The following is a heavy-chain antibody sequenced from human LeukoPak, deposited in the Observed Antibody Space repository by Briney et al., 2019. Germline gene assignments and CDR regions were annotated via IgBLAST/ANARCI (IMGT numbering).Heavy chain of an antibody. CDR1: GFPFISYA. D-gene: IGHD6-13*01. CDR2: ISGSGGST. J-gene: IGHJ6*03. CDR3: AKDVGYSSSHYYYMDV. Sequence: GGSLRLSCAASGFPFISYAMSWVRQAPGKGLEWVSAISGSGGSTYYADSVKGRFTISRDNSTNTLYLQMNSLSAEDTAVYYCAKDVGYSSSHYYYMDVWGKGTTVTVSS. V-gene: IGHV3-23*01.